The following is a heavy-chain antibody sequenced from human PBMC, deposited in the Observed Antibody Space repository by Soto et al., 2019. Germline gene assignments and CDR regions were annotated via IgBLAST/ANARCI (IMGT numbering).Heavy chain of an antibody. J-gene: IGHJ6*02. CDR3: ARSSGDDFFYYGMDV. Sequence: ETLSLTCSVSGASITSYYWSWVRQAAGEGLQWIGRVYARGATNYNPSLKSRVSISGDTSKNQISLKLTSVTAADTAVYYCARSSGDDFFYYGMDVWGHGTTVTVSS. CDR1: GASITSYY. CDR2: VYARGAT. V-gene: IGHV4-59*10. D-gene: IGHD4-17*01.